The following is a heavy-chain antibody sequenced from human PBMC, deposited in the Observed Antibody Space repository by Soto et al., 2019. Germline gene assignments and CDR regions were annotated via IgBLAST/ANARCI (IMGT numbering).Heavy chain of an antibody. CDR2: ISGSGGST. CDR1: GFTFSSYA. J-gene: IGHJ5*02. Sequence: GGSLRLSCAASGFTFSSYAMSWVRQAPGKGLEWVSAISGSGGSTYYADSVKGRFTISRDNSKNTLYLQMNSLRAEDTAVYYCAKGPYGSGSYYGNWFDPWGQGTLVTVYS. V-gene: IGHV3-23*01. D-gene: IGHD3-10*01. CDR3: AKGPYGSGSYYGNWFDP.